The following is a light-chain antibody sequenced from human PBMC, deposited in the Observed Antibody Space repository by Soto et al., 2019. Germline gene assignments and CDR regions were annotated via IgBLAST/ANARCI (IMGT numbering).Light chain of an antibody. CDR2: AAS. V-gene: IGKV1-39*01. J-gene: IGKJ1*01. CDR3: QQRYSTPPWT. Sequence: DIQMTQSPSSLSASVGDRVTITCRASQSISRYLNWYQQKPGKAPKLLIYAASSLQSGVPSRFSGSGSGTDFTLTISSRQPEDFATYYCQQRYSTPPWTFGQGTKVEIK. CDR1: QSISRY.